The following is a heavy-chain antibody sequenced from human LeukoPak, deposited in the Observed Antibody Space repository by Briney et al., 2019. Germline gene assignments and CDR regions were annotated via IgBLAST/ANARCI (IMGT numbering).Heavy chain of an antibody. CDR2: ISSSSSYI. D-gene: IGHD6-13*01. V-gene: IGHV3-21*01. J-gene: IGHJ6*03. CDR1: GFTFSSYS. Sequence: PGGSLRLSCAASGFTFSSYSMNWVRQAPGKGLEWVSSISSSSSYIYYADSVKGRFTISRDNAKNSLYLQMNSLRAEDTAVYYCAREMMYSSSWYGFGGNYYYYYYMDVWGKGTTVTVSS. CDR3: AREMMYSSSWYGFGGNYYYYYYMDV.